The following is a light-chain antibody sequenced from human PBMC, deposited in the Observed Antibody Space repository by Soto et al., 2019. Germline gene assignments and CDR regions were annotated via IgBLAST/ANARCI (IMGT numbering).Light chain of an antibody. J-gene: IGKJ3*01. V-gene: IGKV3-20*01. Sequence: EIVLTQSPGTLSLSPGERATLSCRASQSVSSSYLAWYQQKPGQAPRLLIYGASSRATGIPDRFSGSGSGTDFTLTISRLEPEDFAVYYCQQFGTSPFTFGPGTQGDIK. CDR1: QSVSSSY. CDR3: QQFGTSPFT. CDR2: GAS.